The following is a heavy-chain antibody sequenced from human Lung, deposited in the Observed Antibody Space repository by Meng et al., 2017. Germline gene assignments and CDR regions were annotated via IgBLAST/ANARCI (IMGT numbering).Heavy chain of an antibody. J-gene: IGHJ4*02. CDR1: GYNFPDYW. V-gene: IGHV1-2*06. Sequence: ASVKVSCKPSGYNFPDYWLHWVRRAPGQGLEWMGRIDPKSGDTHYAQRFQGRVTMTGDTSISTAYMELSGLRSDDTAMYYCARDEDISAAGKLFGDYWGQGTQVNGAS. CDR2: IDPKSGDT. CDR3: ARDEDISAAGKLFGDY. D-gene: IGHD6-13*01.